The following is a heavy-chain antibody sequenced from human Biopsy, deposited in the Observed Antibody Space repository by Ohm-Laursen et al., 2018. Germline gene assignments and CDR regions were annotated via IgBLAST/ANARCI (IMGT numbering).Heavy chain of an antibody. V-gene: IGHV1-69*01. CDR3: ARGGGYNWNNGWFDP. J-gene: IGHJ5*02. D-gene: IGHD1/OR15-1a*01. CDR2: IIGIFRTA. CDR1: GYSFTNHD. Sequence: SSVKVSCNASGYSFTNHDINWVRQATGQGLEWMGGIIGIFRTAHYAQKFQGRVTITADEFMSTAYMELSSLRSEDTAVYYCARGGGYNWNNGWFDPWGQGTLVTVSS.